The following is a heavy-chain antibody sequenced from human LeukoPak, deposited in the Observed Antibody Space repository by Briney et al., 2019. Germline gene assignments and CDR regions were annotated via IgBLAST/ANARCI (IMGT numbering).Heavy chain of an antibody. CDR3: ASHRDYDAYDY. V-gene: IGHV3-21*01. D-gene: IGHD4-17*01. CDR1: GFTFSSYS. CDR2: ISSSSSYI. Sequence: GGSLRLSCAASGFTFSSYSMNWVRQAPGEGLEWVSSISSSSSYIYYADSVKGRFAISRDNAKNSLYLQMNSLRAEDTAVYYCASHRDYDAYDYWGQGTLVTVSS. J-gene: IGHJ4*02.